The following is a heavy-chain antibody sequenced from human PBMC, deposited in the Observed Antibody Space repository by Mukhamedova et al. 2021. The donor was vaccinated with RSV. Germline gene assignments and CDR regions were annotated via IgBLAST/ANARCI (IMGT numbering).Heavy chain of an antibody. Sequence: GGTFNSYSFTWVRQAPGQGLEWMGNIFASLGTANYAQSFQDRITITADTSTNTIYMDLRRLTSEDTAIYYCARSLTSLDIWGQGTL. J-gene: IGHJ3*02. CDR1: GGTFNSYS. CDR3: ARSLTSLDI. V-gene: IGHV1-69*08. D-gene: IGHD4/OR15-4a*01. CDR2: IFASLGTA.